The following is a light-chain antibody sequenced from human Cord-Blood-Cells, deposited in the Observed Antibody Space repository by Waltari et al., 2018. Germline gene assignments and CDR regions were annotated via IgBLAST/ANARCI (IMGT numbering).Light chain of an antibody. J-gene: IGLJ2*01. V-gene: IGLV3-1*01. CDR2: QDS. CDR1: XLXXXX. CDR3: QAWDSSTAVV. Sequence: SYELTQPPSLSVSPGPTXXXXXSGDXLXXXXXXWYQQKPGQSPVLVIYQDSKRPSGIPERFSGSNSGNTATLTISGTQAMDEADYYCQAWDSSTAVVFGGGTKLTVL.